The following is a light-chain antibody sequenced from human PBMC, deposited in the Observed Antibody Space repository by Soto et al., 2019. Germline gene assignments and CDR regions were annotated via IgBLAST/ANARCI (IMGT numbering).Light chain of an antibody. J-gene: IGKJ1*01. Sequence: EIVMTQSPATLSVSPGERATLSCRASQSVSNRLAWYQQRPGQAPRLLIYRASARATGIPARFSGSGSGTEVTLTIRSLQSEDFAIYYCQQSSDWPRTFGQGTKVEIK. V-gene: IGKV3-15*01. CDR1: QSVSNR. CDR3: QQSSDWPRT. CDR2: RAS.